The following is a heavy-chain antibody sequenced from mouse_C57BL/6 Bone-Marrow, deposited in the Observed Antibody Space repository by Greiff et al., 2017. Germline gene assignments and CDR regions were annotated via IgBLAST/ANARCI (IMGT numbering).Heavy chain of an antibody. Sequence: VQVVESGGGLVKPGGSLKLSCAASGFTFSSYAMSWVRQTPEKRLEWVATISDGGSYTYYPDNVKGRFTISRDNAKNNLYLQMSHLKSEDTAMYYCARIRGWYFDVWGTGTTVTVSS. CDR3: ARIRGWYFDV. V-gene: IGHV5-4*01. CDR1: GFTFSSYA. J-gene: IGHJ1*03. CDR2: ISDGGSYT.